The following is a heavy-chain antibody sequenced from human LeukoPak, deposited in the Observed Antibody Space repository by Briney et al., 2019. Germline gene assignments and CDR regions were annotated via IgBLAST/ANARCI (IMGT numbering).Heavy chain of an antibody. D-gene: IGHD5-18*01. CDR1: GYTFTSYY. CDR3: ARDGPGYSYGRNWFDP. J-gene: IGHJ5*02. Sequence: GASVKVSCKASGYTFTSYYMLWVRQAPGQGLEWMGIINPSGGSTSYAQKLQGRVTMTRDMSTSTVYMELSSLRSEDTAVYYCARDGPGYSYGRNWFDPWGQGTLVTVSS. V-gene: IGHV1-46*01. CDR2: INPSGGST.